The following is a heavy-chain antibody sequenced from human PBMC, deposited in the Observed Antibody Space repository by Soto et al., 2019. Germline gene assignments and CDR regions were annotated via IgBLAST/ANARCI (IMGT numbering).Heavy chain of an antibody. D-gene: IGHD5-12*01. J-gene: IGHJ6*01. CDR1: GRTFSSYA. Sequence: SVKVSCKASGRTFSSYAISWVRQAPGQGLEWMGGIIPIFGTANYAQKFQGRVTITADESTSTAYMELSSLRSEDTAVYYCARDRCQLKGRRYDCGYYGMEGWGQVTTCIVS. V-gene: IGHV1-69*13. CDR2: IIPIFGTA. CDR3: ARDRCQLKGRRYDCGYYGMEG.